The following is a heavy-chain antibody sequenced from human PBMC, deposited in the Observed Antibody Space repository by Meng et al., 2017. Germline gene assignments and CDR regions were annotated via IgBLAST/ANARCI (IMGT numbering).Heavy chain of an antibody. Sequence: SVKVSCKASGYTFTSYDINWVRQATGQGLEWMGRIIPILGIANYAQKFQGRVTITADKSTSTAYMELSSLRSEDTAVYYCARGRGLLWFGESSYYYGMDVWGQGTTVTVSS. CDR1: GYTFTSYD. D-gene: IGHD3-10*01. CDR3: ARGRGLLWFGESSYYYGMDV. J-gene: IGHJ6*02. CDR2: IIPILGIA. V-gene: IGHV1-69*04.